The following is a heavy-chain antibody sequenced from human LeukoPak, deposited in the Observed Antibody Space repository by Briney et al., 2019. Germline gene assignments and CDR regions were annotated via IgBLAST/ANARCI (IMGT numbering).Heavy chain of an antibody. J-gene: IGHJ4*02. CDR2: INTDGSST. D-gene: IGHD2-15*01. CDR3: ARDREWWDPTLDY. Sequence: GGSLRLSCAASGFTFSSYWMHWVRQAPGKGLVWVSRINTDGSSTSYADSVKGRFTISRDNAKNTLYLQMNSLRAEDTAVYYCARDREWWDPTLDYWGQGTLVTVSS. CDR1: GFTFSSYW. V-gene: IGHV3-74*01.